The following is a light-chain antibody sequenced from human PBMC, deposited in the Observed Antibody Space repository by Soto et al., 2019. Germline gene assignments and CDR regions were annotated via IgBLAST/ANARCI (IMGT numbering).Light chain of an antibody. Sequence: QSVLTQPPSASGSPGQSVTISCTGTSSDVGSYNYVSWYQHHPGKAPKLIIFDVTKRPSGVPDRFSGSKSGNTASLTVSGLQAEDEADYYCASYAGSNTHYVFGTGTTVTVL. J-gene: IGLJ1*01. CDR2: DVT. V-gene: IGLV2-8*01. CDR1: SSDVGSYNY. CDR3: ASYAGSNTHYV.